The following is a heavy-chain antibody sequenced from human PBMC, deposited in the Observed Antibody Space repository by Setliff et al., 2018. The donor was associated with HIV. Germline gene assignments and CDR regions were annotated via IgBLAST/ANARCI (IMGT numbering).Heavy chain of an antibody. D-gene: IGHD4-17*01. CDR1: GYTFTGYY. Sequence: ASVKVSCKASGYTFTGYYMHWVRQAPGQGLEWMGWITPNSGGANYAQKFQGRVTMTRDTSISTAYMELSRLRSDDTAVYYCARDHGMWDYGGNVLLREYFLHWGQGTLVTVSS. V-gene: IGHV1-2*02. J-gene: IGHJ1*01. CDR3: ARDHGMWDYGGNVLLREYFLH. CDR2: ITPNSGGA.